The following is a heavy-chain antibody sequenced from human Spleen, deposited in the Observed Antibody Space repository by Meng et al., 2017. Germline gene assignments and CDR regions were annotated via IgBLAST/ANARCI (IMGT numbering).Heavy chain of an antibody. CDR2: IYWDDDK. CDR1: EFSLSTSGWV. D-gene: IGHD3-22*01. CDR3: ARRPHSTGFDS. V-gene: IGHV2-5*02. J-gene: IGHJ4*02. Sequence: HITMKESAPTLVKPTKPLTLTVIFSEFSLSTSGWVAGWLRQPPGKALEWLALIYWDDDKRYSPSLKSRLMITKDTSKNQVVLSMTNMDPVDTATYYCARRPHSTGFDSWGQGTLVTVSS.